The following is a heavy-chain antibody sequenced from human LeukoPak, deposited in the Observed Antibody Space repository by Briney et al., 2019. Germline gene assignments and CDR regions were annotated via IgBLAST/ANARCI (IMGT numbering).Heavy chain of an antibody. CDR3: AREGTYSDYWSGYFEY. CDR1: GFTVSSNY. V-gene: IGHV3-30*03. Sequence: GGSLRLSCAASGFTVSSNYMSWVRQAPGKGLEWVAVIASDGSYTDYVHSLKDRFTISRDNSKNTVYLDVTSLAPEDAAVYYCAREGTYSDYWSGYFEYWGQGTRVIVSS. J-gene: IGHJ4*02. D-gene: IGHD3-3*01. CDR2: IASDGSYT.